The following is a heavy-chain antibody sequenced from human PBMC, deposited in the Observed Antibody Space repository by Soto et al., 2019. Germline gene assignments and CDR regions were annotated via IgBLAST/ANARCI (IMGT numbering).Heavy chain of an antibody. V-gene: IGHV1-3*01. J-gene: IGHJ5*02. Sequence: QVQLVQSGAEVKKPGASVRVSCRTSGYTFTSYAIHWVRQAPGQGLEWMAWSNLGNGNTKSSQKFQGRVTVSRDTSASTAYMELSSLRSEDTAVYYCARESLCGGVCYDHWVDPWGQGTLVTVSS. D-gene: IGHD2-21*02. CDR1: GYTFTSYA. CDR2: SNLGNGNT. CDR3: ARESLCGGVCYDHWVDP.